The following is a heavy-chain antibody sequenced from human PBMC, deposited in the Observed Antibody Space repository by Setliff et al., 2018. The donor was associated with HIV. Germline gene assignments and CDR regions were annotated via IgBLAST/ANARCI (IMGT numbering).Heavy chain of an antibody. J-gene: IGHJ4*02. V-gene: IGHV1-8*02. CDR3: AKEVGGNKFWEMPFDY. D-gene: IGHD1-26*01. CDR2: MNPNNGNT. Sequence: ASVKVSCKASGYNFTDYDINWVRQATGQGLEWMGWMNPNNGNTGYAEKFQGRVTMTRDTSISTSYMELSSLRSEDTAVYYCAKEVGGNKFWEMPFDYWGQGTLVTVSS. CDR1: GYNFTDYD.